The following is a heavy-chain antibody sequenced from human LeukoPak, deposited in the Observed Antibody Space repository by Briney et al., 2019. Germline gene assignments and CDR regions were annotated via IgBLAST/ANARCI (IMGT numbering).Heavy chain of an antibody. V-gene: IGHV3-30*18. CDR3: AKQDYYGGGFDY. J-gene: IGHJ4*02. Sequence: PGGSLRLSCEASGFTFKNHVMHWVRQAPGKGLEWVAVISYDGSNKNYADSVKGRFTISRDNSKNTLFLHMNSLRAEDTAVYYCAKQDYYGGGFDYWGQGTLVTVSS. CDR1: GFTFKNHV. CDR2: ISYDGSNK. D-gene: IGHD4-23*01.